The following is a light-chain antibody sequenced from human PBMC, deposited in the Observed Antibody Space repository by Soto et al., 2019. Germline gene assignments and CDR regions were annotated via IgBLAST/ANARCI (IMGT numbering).Light chain of an antibody. V-gene: IGLV2-14*01. CDR3: NSYTTTSTYV. CDR2: HVS. CDR1: SSDVGAYNY. Sequence: QSVLTQPASVSGSPGQSITISCTGTSSDVGAYNYVSWYQQYPGKAPKLMIYHVSNRPSGVSNRFSGSKSGNSASLTISGLQGEDEADYYCNSYTTTSTYVFGTGTKVPS. J-gene: IGLJ1*01.